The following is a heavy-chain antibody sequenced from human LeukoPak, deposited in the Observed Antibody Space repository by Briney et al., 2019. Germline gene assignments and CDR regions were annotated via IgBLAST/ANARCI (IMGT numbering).Heavy chain of an antibody. CDR1: GYTFTSYG. V-gene: IGHV1-18*01. CDR3: ARDQYDYVWGSYRYFDY. D-gene: IGHD3-16*02. J-gene: IGHJ4*02. CDR2: ISAYNGNT. Sequence: ASVKVSCKASGYTFTSYGISWVRQAPGQGLEWMGWISAYNGNTNYAQKLQGRVTMTTDTSTSTAYMELRSLRSDDTAVYYCARDQYDYVWGSYRYFDYWGQGTLVTVSS.